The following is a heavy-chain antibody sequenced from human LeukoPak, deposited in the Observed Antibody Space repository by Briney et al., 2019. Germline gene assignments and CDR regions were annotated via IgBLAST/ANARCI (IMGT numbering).Heavy chain of an antibody. D-gene: IGHD2-8*01. CDR1: GFTFNQHS. CDR2: ISRTGGAV. CDR3: ARGSSLIGGFDY. Sequence: PGGSLRLSCAASGFTFNQHSMSWIRQAPGKGLEWLSYISRTGGAVHYADSVEGRFTISRDNARNSLSLQMNGPRADDTAVYFCARGSSLIGGFDYWGRGTLVTVSS. J-gene: IGHJ4*02. V-gene: IGHV3-11*01.